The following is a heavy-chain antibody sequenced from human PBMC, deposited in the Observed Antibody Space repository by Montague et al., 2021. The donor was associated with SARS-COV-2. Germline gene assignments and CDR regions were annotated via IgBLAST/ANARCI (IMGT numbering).Heavy chain of an antibody. Sequence: SLRLSCAASRFTFSSYSMHWVRQAPGKGLEWVAVISYDGNNKYYADSVKGRFTISRDNSKNTLYLQMNSLRADDSAVYYCASDPDDYDSSGRFDYWGQGTLVTVSS. V-gene: IGHV3-30*04. J-gene: IGHJ4*02. CDR2: ISYDGNNK. CDR1: RFTFSSYS. D-gene: IGHD3-22*01. CDR3: ASDPDDYDSSGRFDY.